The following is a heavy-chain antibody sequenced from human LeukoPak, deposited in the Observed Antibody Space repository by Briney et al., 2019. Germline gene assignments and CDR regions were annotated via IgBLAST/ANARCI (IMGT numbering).Heavy chain of an antibody. CDR3: AKDGSYSSSWYRHYYMDV. CDR2: ISWNSGSI. V-gene: IGHV3-9*02. Sequence: GGSLRLSCAASGFTSDDYAMHWVRQAPGKGLEWVSGISWNSGSIGYADSVKGRFTISRDNAKNSLYLQMNSLRAEDTALYYCAKDGSYSSSWYRHYYMDVWGKGTTVTVPS. J-gene: IGHJ6*03. D-gene: IGHD6-13*01. CDR1: GFTSDDYA.